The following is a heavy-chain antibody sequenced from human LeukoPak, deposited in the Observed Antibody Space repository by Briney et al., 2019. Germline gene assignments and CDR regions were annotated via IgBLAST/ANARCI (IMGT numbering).Heavy chain of an antibody. CDR1: GGSISSSSYY. D-gene: IGHD3-16*01. J-gene: IGHJ4*02. CDR3: ARDRITSD. V-gene: IGHV4-39*07. CDR2: INHSGST. Sequence: PSETLSLTCTVSGGSISSSSYYWGWIRQPPGKGLEWIGEINHSGSTNYNPSLKSRVTISVDTSKNQFSLKLSSVTAADTAVYYCARDRITSDWGQGTLVTVSS.